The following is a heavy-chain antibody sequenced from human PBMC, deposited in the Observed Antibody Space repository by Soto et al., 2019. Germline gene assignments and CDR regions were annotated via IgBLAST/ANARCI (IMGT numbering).Heavy chain of an antibody. V-gene: IGHV4-34*01. D-gene: IGHD4-17*01. CDR3: ARGGALYGDYDY. J-gene: IGHJ4*02. Sequence: QVQLQQWGAGLLKPSETLSLTCAVYGGSFSGYYWSWIRQPPGTGLEWIGEINHSGSTNYNTSLKSRVTISVTTSKNQFSKKLSSVTAADTAVYYCARGGALYGDYDYWGQGTLVTVSS. CDR2: INHSGST. CDR1: GGSFSGYY.